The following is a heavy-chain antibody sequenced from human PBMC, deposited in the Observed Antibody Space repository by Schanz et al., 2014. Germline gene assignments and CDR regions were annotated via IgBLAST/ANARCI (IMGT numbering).Heavy chain of an antibody. V-gene: IGHV4-30-2*01. D-gene: IGHD4-17*01. CDR1: GGSISSGGSS. Sequence: QLQLQESGSGLVKPSQTLSLTCGVSGGSISSGGSSWNWIRLPPGKGREWIGYIYHSGSPYYNPSLKSRVTISVDRSKNQFSLILNSVTAADTAVYYCARSPGDFPGWFDSWGQGTLVTVSS. J-gene: IGHJ5*01. CDR3: ARSPGDFPGWFDS. CDR2: IYHSGSP.